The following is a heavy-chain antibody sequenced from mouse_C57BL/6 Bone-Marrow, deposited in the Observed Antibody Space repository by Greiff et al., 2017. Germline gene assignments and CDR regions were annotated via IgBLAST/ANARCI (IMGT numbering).Heavy chain of an antibody. CDR2: IWSGGST. D-gene: IGHD2-3*01. CDR1: GFSLTSYG. Sequence: VQLVESGPGLVQPSQSLSITCTVSGFSLTSYGVHWVRQSPGKGLEWLGVIWSGGSTDYNAAFISRLSISKDNSKSQVFFKMNRLQADDTATYYCARPMTLSYWGQGTLVTVSA. V-gene: IGHV2-2*01. J-gene: IGHJ3*01. CDR3: ARPMTLSY.